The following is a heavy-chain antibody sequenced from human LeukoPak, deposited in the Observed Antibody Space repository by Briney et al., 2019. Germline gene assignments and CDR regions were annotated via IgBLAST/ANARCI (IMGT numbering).Heavy chain of an antibody. CDR3: ARGLTT. Sequence: QPGGSLRLSCAASGFTFSSYDMNWVPQAPGKGLEWVSYISYSGSKIYYADSVKGRFIISRDNAKNSLYLQMNSLRAEDTAVYYCARGLTTGGQGTLVTVSS. V-gene: IGHV3-48*03. CDR2: ISYSGSKI. J-gene: IGHJ4*02. D-gene: IGHD4-11*01. CDR1: GFTFSSYD.